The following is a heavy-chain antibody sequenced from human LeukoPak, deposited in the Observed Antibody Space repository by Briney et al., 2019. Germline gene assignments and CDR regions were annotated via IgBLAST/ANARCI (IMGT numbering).Heavy chain of an antibody. Sequence: SETLSLTCTVSGGSISSYYWSWIRQPPGKGLEWIGYIYYTGSTNYSPSLRSRVTILVDTSKNQFSLKVSSVTAADTAVYYCARAVAYGIDTGYFDHWGQGTLVTVSS. CDR1: GGSISSYY. J-gene: IGHJ4*02. CDR3: ARAVAYGIDTGYFDH. CDR2: IYYTGST. D-gene: IGHD2-15*01. V-gene: IGHV4-59*01.